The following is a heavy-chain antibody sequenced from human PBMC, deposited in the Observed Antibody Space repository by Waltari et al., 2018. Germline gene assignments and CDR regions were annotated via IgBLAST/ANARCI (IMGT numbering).Heavy chain of an antibody. CDR2: ITRDGGTT. D-gene: IGHD3-3*02. V-gene: IGHV3-64*01. CDR3: ARVLLGAGDY. J-gene: IGHJ4*02. Sequence: EVQLVESGGGLVQPGGSLRLSCVASGYSFSSYAMHCVRQAPGTVLEYVSAITRDGGTTYYANSGKGSVTIPRDNPKTTLYLQMGSLRDEDMAVYYCARVLLGAGDYWVQGPLVTVSS. CDR1: GYSFSSYA.